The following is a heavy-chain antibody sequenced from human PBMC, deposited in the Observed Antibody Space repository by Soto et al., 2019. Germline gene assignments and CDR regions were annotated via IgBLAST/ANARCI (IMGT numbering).Heavy chain of an antibody. D-gene: IGHD3-10*01. CDR3: ARATPGYGSGSPPLYYGMDV. J-gene: IGHJ6*02. CDR2: INHSGST. V-gene: IGHV4-34*01. CDR1: CGSFSGYY. Sequence: SETLSLTCAVYCGSFSGYYWSWIRQPPGKGLEWIGEINHSGSTNYNPSLKSRVTISVDTSKNQFSLKLSSVTAADTAVYYCARATPGYGSGSPPLYYGMDVWGQGTTVTVSS.